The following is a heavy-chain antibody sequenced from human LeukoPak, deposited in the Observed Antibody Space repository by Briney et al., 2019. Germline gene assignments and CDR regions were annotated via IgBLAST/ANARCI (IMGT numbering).Heavy chain of an antibody. CDR2: INPNSGGR. Sequence: ASVKVSCKASGYTCTGYYMHWVRQAPGQGLGWMGWINPNSGGRNYAQKFQGRVTMTSETSISTAYMELSSLRTDDYAVYYCARGFYYDNSGVDAFDIWGQGTMVTVSS. V-gene: IGHV1-2*02. CDR3: ARGFYYDNSGVDAFDI. D-gene: IGHD3-22*01. CDR1: GYTCTGYY. J-gene: IGHJ3*02.